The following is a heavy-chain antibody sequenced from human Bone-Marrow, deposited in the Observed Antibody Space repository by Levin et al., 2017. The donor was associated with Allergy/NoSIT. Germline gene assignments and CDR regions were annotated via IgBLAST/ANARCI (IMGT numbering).Heavy chain of an antibody. CDR2: MNPGTGNR. D-gene: IGHD1-14*01. CDR3: ARAHVKSAPGTGKFDP. V-gene: IGHV1-8*01. CDR1: GFNFNTYD. Sequence: GESLKISCKSSGFNFNTYDINWVRQAPGQGLEWVGRMNPGTGNRKTAQRFKATVTLTADASVTTAYMELNNLTFEDTAIYYCARAHVKSAPGTGKFDPWGQGTLVRVSS. J-gene: IGHJ5*02.